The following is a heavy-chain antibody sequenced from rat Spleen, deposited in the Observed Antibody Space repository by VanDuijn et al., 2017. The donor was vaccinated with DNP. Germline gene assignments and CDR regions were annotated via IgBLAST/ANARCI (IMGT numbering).Heavy chain of an antibody. D-gene: IGHD1-2*01. J-gene: IGHJ4*01. V-gene: IGHV2-63*01. CDR2: MWYDGDT. CDR3: TRDRGYSSYSDAMDA. CDR1: GFSLTSYS. Sequence: QVQLKESGPGLVQPSETLSLTCTVSGFSLTSYSVSWVRQPSGKGPEWMGRMWYDGDTAYNSALKSRLSISRDTSKNQVFLKMNSLETDDTGTYCCTRDRGYSSYSDAMDAWGQGTSVTVSS.